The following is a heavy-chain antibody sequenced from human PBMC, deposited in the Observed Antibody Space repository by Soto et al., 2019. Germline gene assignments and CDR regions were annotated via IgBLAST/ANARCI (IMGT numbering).Heavy chain of an antibody. CDR3: VRVVAIPGYPDY. CDR1: GGTFSSYA. Sequence: QVQLVQSGAEVRQPASSVKVSCKTSGGTFSSYAISWVRQAPGQGLEWMGGIVPIVDTATYAQKFQGRVTITADEYTSTAYMELSRLRSDDTAVYYCVRVVAIPGYPDYWCQGTLVSVSS. J-gene: IGHJ4*02. CDR2: IVPIVDTA. V-gene: IGHV1-69*12. D-gene: IGHD5-12*01.